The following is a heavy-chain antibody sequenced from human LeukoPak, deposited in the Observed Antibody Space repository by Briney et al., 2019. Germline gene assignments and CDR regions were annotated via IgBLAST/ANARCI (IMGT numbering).Heavy chain of an antibody. CDR1: GFAFSSYA. J-gene: IGHJ6*03. Sequence: GGSLIISCAASGFAFSSYAMIWVRQAPGKGLEWVSSISGGGSNTYYADSVKGRFTISRDQSKNTLYVQMNSLRAEDTAIYYCAKSAGDYYYYYMDVWVKGPRVPVS. CDR3: AKSAGDYYYYYMDV. CDR2: ISGGGSNT. V-gene: IGHV3-23*01. D-gene: IGHD3-10*01.